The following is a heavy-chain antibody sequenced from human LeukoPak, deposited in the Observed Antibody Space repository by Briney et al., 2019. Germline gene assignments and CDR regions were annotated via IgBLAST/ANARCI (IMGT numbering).Heavy chain of an antibody. Sequence: PSETLSLTCTVSGGSISSSSYYWGWIRQPPGKGLEWIGSIYYSGSTYYNPSLKSRVTISVDTSKNQFSQKLSSVTAADTAVYYCARQRYYDFWSGSPVDYWGQGTLVTVSS. V-gene: IGHV4-39*01. CDR2: IYYSGST. CDR3: ARQRYYDFWSGSPVDY. J-gene: IGHJ4*02. CDR1: GGSISSSSYY. D-gene: IGHD3-3*01.